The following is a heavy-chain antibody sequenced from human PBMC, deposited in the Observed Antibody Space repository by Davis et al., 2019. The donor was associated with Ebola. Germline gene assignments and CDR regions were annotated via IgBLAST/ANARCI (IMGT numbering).Heavy chain of an antibody. CDR1: GGSVSSGSYY. CDR3: ARGRSSGWYAPGY. CDR2: IYYSGST. V-gene: IGHV4-61*01. J-gene: IGHJ4*02. D-gene: IGHD6-19*01. Sequence: GSLRLSCTVSGGSVSSGSYYWSWIRQPPGKGLEWIGYIYYSGSTNYNPSLKSRVTISVDTSKNQFSLKLSSVTAADTAVYYCARGRSSGWYAPGYWGQGTLVTVSS.